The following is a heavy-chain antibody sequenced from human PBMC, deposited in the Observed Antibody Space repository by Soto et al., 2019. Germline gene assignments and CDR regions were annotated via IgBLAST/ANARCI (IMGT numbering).Heavy chain of an antibody. V-gene: IGHV3-23*01. CDR2: ISATGTTT. Sequence: EVQLMESGGGLVQPGGSLRLSCAASEFSFSSYALNWVRQAPVKGLEWVSAISATGTTTYYADSVKGRFTISRDNSKRTLFLQMYSLSPEDPAVYYCATYSSHFDYWGPGTLVTVSS. D-gene: IGHD6-13*01. CDR3: ATYSSHFDY. J-gene: IGHJ4*01. CDR1: EFSFSSYA.